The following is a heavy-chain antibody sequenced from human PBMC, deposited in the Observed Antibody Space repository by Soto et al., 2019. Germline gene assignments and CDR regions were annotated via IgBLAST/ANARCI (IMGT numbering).Heavy chain of an antibody. D-gene: IGHD3-22*01. CDR3: ARGRYYDSSGYYFAY. Sequence: GGSLRLSCAASGFTFSDYYMSWIRQAPGKGLEWVSYITSSSSYRNYADSVKGRFTISRDNAKNSLYLQMNSLRAEDTAVYYCARGRYYDSSGYYFAYWGQGALVTVSS. CDR2: ITSSSSYR. CDR1: GFTFSDYY. J-gene: IGHJ4*02. V-gene: IGHV3-11*05.